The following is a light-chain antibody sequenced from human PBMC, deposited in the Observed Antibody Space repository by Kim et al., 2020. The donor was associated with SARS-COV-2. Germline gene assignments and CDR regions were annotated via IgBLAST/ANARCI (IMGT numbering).Light chain of an antibody. J-gene: IGLJ2*01. CDR3: SSYAGSNMVV. CDR2: EVS. V-gene: IGLV2-8*01. Sequence: QSALTQPPSASGSPGQSVTISCTGTSSDVGGHNYVSWYQQHPGKAPKLLIYEVSERPSGVPDRFSGSKSGNTASLTVSGLQSEDEADYYCSSYAGSNMVVFGGGTQLTVL. CDR1: SSDVGGHNY.